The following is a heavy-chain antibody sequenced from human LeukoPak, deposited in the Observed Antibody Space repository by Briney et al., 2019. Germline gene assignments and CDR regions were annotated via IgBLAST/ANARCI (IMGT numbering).Heavy chain of an antibody. CDR3: ARGPPYIVGVIAIGFFDY. D-gene: IGHD2-21*01. Sequence: SETLSLTCAVYGGSFSGYYWSWIRQPPGKGLEWIGEINHSGSTNYNPSLKSRVTISVDTSKNQFSLKLSSVTAADTAVYYCARGPPYIVGVIAIGFFDYWGQGTLVTVSS. CDR1: GGSFSGYY. J-gene: IGHJ4*02. V-gene: IGHV4-34*01. CDR2: INHSGST.